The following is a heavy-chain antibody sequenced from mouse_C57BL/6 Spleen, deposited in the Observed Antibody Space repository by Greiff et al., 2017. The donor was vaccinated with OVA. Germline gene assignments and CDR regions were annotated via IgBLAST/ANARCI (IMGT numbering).Heavy chain of an antibody. D-gene: IGHD1-1*01. CDR3: ARDHGSVFDY. CDR2: ISDGGSYT. CDR1: GFTFSSYA. J-gene: IGHJ2*01. V-gene: IGHV5-4*01. Sequence: EVKVVESGGGLVKPGGSLKLSCAASGFTFSSYAMSWVRQTPEKRLEWVATISDGGSYTYYPDNVKGRFTISRDNAKNNLYLQMSHLKSEDTAMYYCARDHGSVFDYWGQGTTLTVSS.